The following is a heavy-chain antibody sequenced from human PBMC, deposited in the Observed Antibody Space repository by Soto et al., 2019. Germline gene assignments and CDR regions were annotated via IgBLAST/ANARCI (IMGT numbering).Heavy chain of an antibody. V-gene: IGHV4-39*01. CDR2: IYYSGST. CDR1: GGSISSSSYY. D-gene: IGHD5-12*01. Sequence: QLQLQESGPGLVKPSETLSLTCTVSGGSISSSSYYWGWIRQPPGKGLEWIGIIYYSGSTYYNPSLKSRVTKSVDTSKNRFSLKLSSVTAADTAVYYCARRGGVATNAFDIWGQGTMVTVSS. J-gene: IGHJ3*02. CDR3: ARRGGVATNAFDI.